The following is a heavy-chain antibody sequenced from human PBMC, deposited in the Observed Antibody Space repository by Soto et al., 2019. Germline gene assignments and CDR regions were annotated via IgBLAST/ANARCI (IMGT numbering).Heavy chain of an antibody. Sequence: QLQLQESGPGLVKPSETLSLTCTVSGGSISSSSYYWGWIRQPPGKGLEWIGSIYYSGSTYYNPSLKSRVTISVDTSKNQFSLKLSSVTAADTAVYYCARLGYGSGSALDYWGQGTLVTVSS. CDR2: IYYSGST. J-gene: IGHJ4*02. V-gene: IGHV4-39*01. CDR3: ARLGYGSGSALDY. CDR1: GGSISSSSYY. D-gene: IGHD3-10*01.